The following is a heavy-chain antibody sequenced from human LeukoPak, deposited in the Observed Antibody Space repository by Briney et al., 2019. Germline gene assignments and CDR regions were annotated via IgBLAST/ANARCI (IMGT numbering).Heavy chain of an antibody. CDR1: GFTFSSHL. Sequence: GGSLRLSCAASGFTFSSHLMHWVRQAPGKGLVWVSRISSDGTYTNYADSVRGRFTISRDNAKNTLYLQMNSLRAEDTAIYYCAKFQRIARAGTGPSEYDYWGQGTLVTVSS. CDR3: AKFQRIARAGTGPSEYDY. J-gene: IGHJ4*02. V-gene: IGHV3-74*01. D-gene: IGHD6-13*01. CDR2: ISSDGTYT.